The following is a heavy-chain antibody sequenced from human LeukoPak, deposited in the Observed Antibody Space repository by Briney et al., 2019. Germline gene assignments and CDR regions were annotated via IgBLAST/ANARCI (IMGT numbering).Heavy chain of an antibody. CDR1: GFTFSSYA. CDR3: AKDGDSSGWLYNIYFDY. J-gene: IGHJ4*02. D-gene: IGHD6-19*01. Sequence: PGGPLRLSCAASGFTFSSYAMSWVRQAPGKGLEWVSAISGSGGSTYYADSVKGRFTISRDNSKNTLYLQMNSLRAEDTAVYYCAKDGDSSGWLYNIYFDYWGQGTLVTVSS. CDR2: ISGSGGST. V-gene: IGHV3-23*01.